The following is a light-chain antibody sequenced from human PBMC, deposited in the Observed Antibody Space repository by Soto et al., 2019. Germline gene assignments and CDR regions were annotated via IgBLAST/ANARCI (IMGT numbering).Light chain of an antibody. J-gene: IGKJ5*01. CDR3: QHRIIWPVS. V-gene: IGKV3-11*01. CDR1: QSVSNY. Sequence: EILFTQSPATLSFSPVERATLSCMASQSVSNYLAWYQQKPGQAPRLLIFDASNRATGIPARFSGSGSGTDFTLTISSLEPEDFAVYYCQHRIIWPVSFGQGTRLEIK. CDR2: DAS.